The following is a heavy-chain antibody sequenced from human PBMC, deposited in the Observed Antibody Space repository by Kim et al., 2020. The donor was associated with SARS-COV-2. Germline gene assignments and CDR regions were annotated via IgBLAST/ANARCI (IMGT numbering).Heavy chain of an antibody. CDR1: GFTFSSYW. CDR2: IKQDGSEK. V-gene: IGHV3-7*03. D-gene: IGHD2-2*01. J-gene: IGHJ4*02. Sequence: GGSLRLSCAASGFTFSSYWMSWVRQAPGKGLEWVANIKQDGSEKYYVDSVKGRFTISRDNAKNSLYLQMNSLRAEDTAVYYCARMGLYCSSTSCYSYWGQGTLVTVSS. CDR3: ARMGLYCSSTSCYSY.